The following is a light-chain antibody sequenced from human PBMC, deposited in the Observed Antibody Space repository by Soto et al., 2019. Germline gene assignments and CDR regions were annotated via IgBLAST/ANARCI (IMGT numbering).Light chain of an antibody. Sequence: EIVLTQSPGTLYVSPGERATISCRASQTISSNYLAWYHQKPGQAPSLLIYGTSGRATGIPDRFSGSGSGTDFTLTISRLEPEDSAIYYCQEYVSWTFGQGTKVEI. V-gene: IGKV3-20*01. CDR1: QTISSNY. CDR3: QEYVSWT. CDR2: GTS. J-gene: IGKJ1*01.